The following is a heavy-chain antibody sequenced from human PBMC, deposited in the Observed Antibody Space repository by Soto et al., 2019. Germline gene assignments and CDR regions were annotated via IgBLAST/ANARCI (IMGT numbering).Heavy chain of an antibody. V-gene: IGHV3-30-3*01. CDR3: ARDRDDGLRSFDWLCLDY. CDR1: GFTFNTFA. CDR2: ISYDGSHK. Sequence: QVQLVESGGGVVQPGRSLRLSCATSGFTFNTFAMHWVRQAPGKGLEWLAVISYDGSHKYYADSVKVRIIISRDNSKNTLYMQMKTLRGEDTALYYCARDRDDGLRSFDWLCLDYWGQGTLVTVSS. J-gene: IGHJ4*02. D-gene: IGHD3-9*01.